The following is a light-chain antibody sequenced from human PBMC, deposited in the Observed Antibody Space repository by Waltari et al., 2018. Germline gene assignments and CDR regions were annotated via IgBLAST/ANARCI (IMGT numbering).Light chain of an antibody. CDR3: SSYTSSGTVI. J-gene: IGLJ2*01. CDR2: DVS. V-gene: IGLV2-14*03. CDR1: GSDVGSYVY. Sequence: QSALTQPASVSGSPGQSITISCTGTGSDVGSYVYVSWSQQHPGKGPKPMIFDVSNRPPRVANRFCGCKSGNTASLTIAGLQAEDEADYYCSSYTSSGTVIFGGGTKLTVL.